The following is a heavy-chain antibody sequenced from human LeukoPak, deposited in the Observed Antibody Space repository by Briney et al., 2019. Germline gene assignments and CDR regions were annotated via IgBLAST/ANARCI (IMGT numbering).Heavy chain of an antibody. D-gene: IGHD3-22*01. CDR2: ISGSGGST. V-gene: IGHV3-23*01. CDR1: GFTFSSYA. Sequence: GGSLRLSCAASGFTFSSYAMSWVRQAPGKGLEWVSAISGSGGSTYYADSVKGRFTISRDNSKNTLYLQMNSLRAGDTAVYYCAKGHLLYYYDSSGYYYFEYWGRGTLVTVSS. J-gene: IGHJ4*02. CDR3: AKGHLLYYYDSSGYYYFEY.